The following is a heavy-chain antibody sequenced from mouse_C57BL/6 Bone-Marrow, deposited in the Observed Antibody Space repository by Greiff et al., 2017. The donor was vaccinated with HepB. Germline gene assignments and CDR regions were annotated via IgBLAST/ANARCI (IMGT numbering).Heavy chain of an antibody. V-gene: IGHV5-12*01. Sequence: EVLLVQSGGGLVQPGGSLKLSCAASGFTFSDYYMYWVRQTPEKRLEWVAYISTGGGSTYFPDTVKGRFTISRDNAKNTLYLQLSRLKSEDAAMYCCARGGGRDYFDYWGQGTTLTVSS. CDR2: ISTGGGST. CDR3: ARGGGRDYFDY. CDR1: GFTFSDYY. J-gene: IGHJ2*01.